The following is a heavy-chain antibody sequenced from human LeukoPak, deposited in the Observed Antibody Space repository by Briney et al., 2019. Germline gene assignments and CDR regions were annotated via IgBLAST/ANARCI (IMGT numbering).Heavy chain of an antibody. J-gene: IGHJ5*02. D-gene: IGHD2-15*01. Sequence: GGSLRLSCAASGFTVSSNYMSWVRQAPGKGLEWVSVIYSGGSTYYADSVKGRFTISRDNSKNTLYLQMNSLRAEDTAVYYCAKGFVVVVSATQSSWFDPWGQGTLVTVSS. CDR3: AKGFVVVVSATQSSWFDP. CDR2: IYSGGST. V-gene: IGHV3-53*01. CDR1: GFTVSSNY.